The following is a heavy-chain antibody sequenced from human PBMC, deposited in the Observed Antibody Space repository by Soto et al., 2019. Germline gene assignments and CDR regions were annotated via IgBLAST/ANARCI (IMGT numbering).Heavy chain of an antibody. CDR1: GFTFSSYS. J-gene: IGHJ4*02. CDR3: ARGRTVRDHDDFDL. Sequence: QVQLVESGGGVVQPGRSLRLSCAASGFTFSSYSMHWVRQAPGKGLEWVAAMSYDGNSKYFADYVKGRFTISRDNSKNTLFLQMNSLGAEDSAVYYCARGRTVRDHDDFDLWGQGTLVTVSS. CDR2: MSYDGNSK. D-gene: IGHD2-21*01. V-gene: IGHV3-30-3*01.